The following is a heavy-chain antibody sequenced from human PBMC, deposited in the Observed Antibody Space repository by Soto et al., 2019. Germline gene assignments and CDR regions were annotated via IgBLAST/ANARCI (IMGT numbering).Heavy chain of an antibody. D-gene: IGHD6-6*01. CDR1: GFTFSSYS. CDR2: ISSSSYI. Sequence: PGGSLRLSCAASGFTFSSYSMNWVRQAPGKGLEWVSSISSSSYIYYADSVKGRFTISRDNAKNSLYLQMNSLRAEDTAVYYCARDWEQLVSGYGMDVWGQGTTVTVSS. V-gene: IGHV3-21*01. J-gene: IGHJ6*02. CDR3: ARDWEQLVSGYGMDV.